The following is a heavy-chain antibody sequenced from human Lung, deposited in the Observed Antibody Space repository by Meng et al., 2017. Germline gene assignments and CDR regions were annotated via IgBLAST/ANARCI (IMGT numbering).Heavy chain of an antibody. CDR1: GGSISSSNYY. CDR3: ARGQKGYFDL. Sequence: QVPVQGSGPGLVDPSQTLSLPCTVSGGSISSSNYYWSWIRQPPGKGLEWSGHIYNSGSTYYNPSLKSRITISVDTSKNQFSLKLSSVTAADTAVYYCARGQKGYFDLWGRGTLVTVSS. CDR2: IYNSGST. V-gene: IGHV4-30-4*01. J-gene: IGHJ2*01.